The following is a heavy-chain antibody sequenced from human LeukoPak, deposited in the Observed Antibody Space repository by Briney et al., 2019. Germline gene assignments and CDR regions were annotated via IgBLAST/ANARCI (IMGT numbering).Heavy chain of an antibody. CDR3: AREGPLGYCSSTSCSLDY. CDR1: GFTFSSYW. D-gene: IGHD2-2*01. Sequence: GGSLRLSCAASGFTFSSYWVHWVRQAPGKGLVWVSRINSDGSSTSYADSVNGRCTISRDNAKSKLYLQMHSLRAEDTAVYYCAREGPLGYCSSTSCSLDYWGQGTLVTVSS. V-gene: IGHV3-74*01. CDR2: INSDGSST. J-gene: IGHJ4*02.